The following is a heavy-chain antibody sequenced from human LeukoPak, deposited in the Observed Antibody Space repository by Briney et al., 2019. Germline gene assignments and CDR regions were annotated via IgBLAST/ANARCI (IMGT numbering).Heavy chain of an antibody. V-gene: IGHV3-33*03. Sequence: GGSLRLSCAASGFTFSSYGMHWVRQAPGKGLEWVAVIWYDGSNKYYADSAKGRFTISRDNAKNSLFLQMNSLRVEDTALYYCAKDLGGSATTVWGQGTLVTVSS. CDR2: IWYDGSNK. CDR1: GFTFSSYG. D-gene: IGHD2-2*01. J-gene: IGHJ4*02. CDR3: AKDLGGSATTV.